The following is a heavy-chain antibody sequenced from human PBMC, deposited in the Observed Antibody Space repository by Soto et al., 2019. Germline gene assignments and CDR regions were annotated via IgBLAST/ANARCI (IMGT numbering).Heavy chain of an antibody. V-gene: IGHV3-48*03. J-gene: IGHJ1*01. Sequence: PGGSLRLSCAASGFTFSSYEMNWVRQAPGKGLEWVSYISSSGSTIYYADSVKGRFTIPRDNAKNSLCLQMNSLRAEDTAVYYCARVGTYSIRWHPESSQHSGQG. D-gene: IGHD6-13*01. CDR2: ISSSGSTI. CDR1: GFTFSSYE. CDR3: ARVGTYSIRWHPESSQH.